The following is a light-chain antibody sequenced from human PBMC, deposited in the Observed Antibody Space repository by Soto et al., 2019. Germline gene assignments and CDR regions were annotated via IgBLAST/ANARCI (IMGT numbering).Light chain of an antibody. CDR1: QSVSSSY. Sequence: ENEWTKNPRTRSWSAWGGDISACMASQSVSSSYLAWYQQKPGQAPRLLIYGASSRATGIPDRFSGSGSGTDFTLTISRLEPGDFAVYYCQQYGSSPSTVGQGTRLEIK. CDR3: QQYGSSPST. CDR2: GAS. J-gene: IGKJ5*01. V-gene: IGKV3-20*01.